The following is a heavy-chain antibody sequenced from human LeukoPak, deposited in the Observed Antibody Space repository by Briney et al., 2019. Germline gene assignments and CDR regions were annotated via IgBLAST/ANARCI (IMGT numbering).Heavy chain of an antibody. Sequence: PSETLSLTCTVSGGSVSSGSFYWSWIRQPPGKGLEWIGCIYYSETTNFNPSLKSRVTISVDTSKNQFSLKLSSLTAANTAVYYCARVYYGSGSYRFDYWGQGTLVTVPS. CDR3: ARVYYGSGSYRFDY. V-gene: IGHV4-61*01. CDR2: IYYSETT. CDR1: GGSVSSGSFY. D-gene: IGHD3-10*01. J-gene: IGHJ4*02.